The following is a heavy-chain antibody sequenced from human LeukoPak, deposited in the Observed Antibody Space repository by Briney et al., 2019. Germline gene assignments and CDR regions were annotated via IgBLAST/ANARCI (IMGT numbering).Heavy chain of an antibody. J-gene: IGHJ6*02. D-gene: IGHD4-17*01. CDR1: GYTFTGYY. V-gene: IGHV1-2*02. Sequence: SVKVFCKASGYTFTGYYMHWVRQAPGQGLEWMGWINPNSGGTNYAQKFQGRVTMTRDTSISTAYMELSRLRSDDTAVYYCARENGDYWTRNYYYGMDVWGQGTTVTVSS. CDR3: ARENGDYWTRNYYYGMDV. CDR2: INPNSGGT.